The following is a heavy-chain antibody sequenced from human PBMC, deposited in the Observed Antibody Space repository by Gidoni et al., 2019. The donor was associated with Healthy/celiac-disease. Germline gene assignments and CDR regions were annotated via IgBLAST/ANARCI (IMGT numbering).Heavy chain of an antibody. V-gene: IGHV3-30*04. J-gene: IGHJ5*02. Sequence: ESGGGVVQPGRSLRLSCAASGFTFSSYAMHWVRQAPGKGLEWVAVISYDGSNKYYADSVKGRFTISRDNSKNTLYLQMNSLRAEDTAVYYCARERAGAGDYTWGQGTLVTVSS. D-gene: IGHD6-19*01. CDR3: ARERAGAGDYT. CDR2: ISYDGSNK. CDR1: GFTFSSYA.